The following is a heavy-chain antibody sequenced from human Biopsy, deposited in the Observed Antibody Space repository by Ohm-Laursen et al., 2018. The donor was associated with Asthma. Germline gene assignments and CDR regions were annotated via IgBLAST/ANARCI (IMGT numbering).Heavy chain of an antibody. Sequence: SVKVSCKSPGGTFNTYVIGWVQQAPGHGLEWMGGINSVIGNTTYPQKFQDRVTITADDSTSTVYMELSSLRSEDTAVYYCARKAGSCISRACYSLDFWGQGTLVTVSS. J-gene: IGHJ4*02. V-gene: IGHV1-69*13. CDR1: GGTFNTYV. CDR2: INSVIGNT. CDR3: ARKAGSCISRACYSLDF. D-gene: IGHD2-15*01.